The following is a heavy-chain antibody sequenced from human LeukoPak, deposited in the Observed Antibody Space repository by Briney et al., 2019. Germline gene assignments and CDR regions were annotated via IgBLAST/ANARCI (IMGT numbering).Heavy chain of an antibody. V-gene: IGHV3-21*01. D-gene: IGHD1-1*01. Sequence: GGSLRLSCAASGFTFGSYSMNWVRQAPGKGLEWVSSISSSSSYIYYADSVKGRFTISRDNAKNSLYLQMNSLRAEDTAVYYCARPVVQNLFDYWGQGTLVTVSS. CDR2: ISSSSSYI. CDR1: GFTFGSYS. J-gene: IGHJ4*02. CDR3: ARPVVQNLFDY.